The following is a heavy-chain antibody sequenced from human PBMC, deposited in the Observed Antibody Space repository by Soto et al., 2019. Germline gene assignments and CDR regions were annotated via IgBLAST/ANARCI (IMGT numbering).Heavy chain of an antibody. CDR2: IRSKANSYAT. Sequence: PGGSLRLSCAASGFTFSGSAMHWVRQASGKGLEWVGRIRSKANSYATAYAASAKGRFTISRDDSKKTAYLQMNSLKTEDTAVYYCTRRDDSSSKIYYYYYGMDVWGQGTTVTVSS. J-gene: IGHJ6*02. D-gene: IGHD6-6*01. CDR1: GFTFSGSA. CDR3: TRRDDSSSKIYYYYYGMDV. V-gene: IGHV3-73*01.